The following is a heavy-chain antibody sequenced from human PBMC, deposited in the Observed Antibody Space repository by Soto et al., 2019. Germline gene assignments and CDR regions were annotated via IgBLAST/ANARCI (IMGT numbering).Heavy chain of an antibody. CDR1: GCTFSSYA. CDR2: IIPIFGTA. V-gene: IGHV1-69*01. D-gene: IGHD2-15*01. CDR3: ARDRPALLLTYYGMDV. J-gene: IGHJ6*02. Sequence: QLVQSGAEVQKPGSSVKVSCKASGCTFSSYAISWVRQAPGQGLEWMGGIIPIFGTANYAQKFQGRVTITADESTSTAYMELSSLTSEDTAVYYCARDRPALLLTYYGMDVWGQGTRVTVSS.